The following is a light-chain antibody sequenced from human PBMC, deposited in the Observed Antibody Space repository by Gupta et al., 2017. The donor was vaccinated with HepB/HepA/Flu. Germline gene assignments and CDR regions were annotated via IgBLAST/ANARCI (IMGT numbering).Light chain of an antibody. V-gene: IGKV1-16*02. CDR1: QGISHY. J-gene: IGKJ4*01. CDR3: QQYNSYPLT. Sequence: DLEMTQFLCCLSASVGDRVTSPCRASQGISHYLAWFQQKPGKAPKALIYTASTMQSGVPSKFSGSGSGTNFTLTISSLQPEDFATYYCQQYNSYPLTFGGGTKVEI. CDR2: TAS.